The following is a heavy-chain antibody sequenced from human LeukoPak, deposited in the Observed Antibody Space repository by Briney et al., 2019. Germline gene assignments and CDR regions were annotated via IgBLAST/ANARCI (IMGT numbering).Heavy chain of an antibody. V-gene: IGHV1-2*06. CDR2: INPNSGGT. CDR3: ARSWPGYYYYGMDV. Sequence: ASVKVSCKASGYTFTGYYMHWVRQAPGQGLEWMGRINPNSGGTNYAQKFQGRVTMTRDASISTAYMELSRLRSDDTAVYYCARSWPGYYYYGMDVWGQGTTVTVSS. CDR1: GYTFTGYY. J-gene: IGHJ6*02.